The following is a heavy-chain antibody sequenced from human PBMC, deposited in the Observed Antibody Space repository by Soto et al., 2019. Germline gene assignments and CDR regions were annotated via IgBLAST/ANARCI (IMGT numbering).Heavy chain of an antibody. D-gene: IGHD2-15*01. J-gene: IGHJ6*02. Sequence: QVQLVESGGGVVQPGRSLRLSCAASGFTFSSYAMHWVRQAPGKGLEWVAVISYDGSNKYYADSVKGRFTISRDNSKSTLYLQMNSLRAEDTAVYYCARGVVAATYYYYGMDVWGQGTTVTVSS. CDR1: GFTFSSYA. V-gene: IGHV3-30-3*01. CDR3: ARGVVAATYYYYGMDV. CDR2: ISYDGSNK.